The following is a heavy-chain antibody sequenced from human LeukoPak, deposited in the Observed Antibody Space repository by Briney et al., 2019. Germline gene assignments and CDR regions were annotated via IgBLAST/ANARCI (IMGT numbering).Heavy chain of an antibody. D-gene: IGHD1-1*01. V-gene: IGHV3-21*01. CDR2: ISSSSSYI. CDR1: GFTFSSYS. J-gene: IGHJ5*02. Sequence: PGGSLRLSCAASGFTFSSYSMNWVRQAPGKGLEWVSSISSSSSYIYYADSVKGRSTISRDNAKNSLYLQMNSLRAEDTAVYYCARVLSGTTDWFDPWGQGTLVTVSS. CDR3: ARVLSGTTDWFDP.